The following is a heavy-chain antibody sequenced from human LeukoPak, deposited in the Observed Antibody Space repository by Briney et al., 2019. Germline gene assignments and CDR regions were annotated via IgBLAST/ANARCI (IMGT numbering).Heavy chain of an antibody. D-gene: IGHD4-17*01. V-gene: IGHV3-53*01. Sequence: GGSLRLSCAASGFTLSSNYMSWVRHPPGKGLEWVSVIYSGGSKYYADSVKGRFTISRDNSKNTLYLQMNSLRAEDTAVYYCARASDYAMAFDIWGQGTMVTVSS. J-gene: IGHJ3*02. CDR1: GFTLSSNY. CDR2: IYSGGSK. CDR3: ARASDYAMAFDI.